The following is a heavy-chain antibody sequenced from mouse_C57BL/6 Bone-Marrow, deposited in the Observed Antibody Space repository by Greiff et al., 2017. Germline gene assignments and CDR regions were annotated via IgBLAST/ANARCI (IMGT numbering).Heavy chain of an antibody. V-gene: IGHV1-81*01. Sequence: QVQLQQPGAELVKPGASVKMSCKASGYTFTSYGISWVKQRTGQGLEWIGEIYPRSGNTYYNEKFKGKATLTADKSSSTAYMELRSLTSEDSAVYFCARGCPWFAYWGQGTLVTVSA. CDR3: ARGCPWFAY. CDR2: IYPRSGNT. J-gene: IGHJ3*01. CDR1: GYTFTSYG.